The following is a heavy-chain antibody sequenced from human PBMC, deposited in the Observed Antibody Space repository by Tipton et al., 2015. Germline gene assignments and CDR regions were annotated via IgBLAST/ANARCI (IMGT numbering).Heavy chain of an antibody. CDR1: GGSFYTYY. Sequence: LRLSCSLSGGSFYTYYGTWIRQPPGQGLEWIGEIYHSGTTNYNPSLRGRFTISLRTSKNQLSLKVDSVTATDTAIYYCARGGSPIIEMASHHYGLDVWGQGTTVTVSS. D-gene: IGHD5-24*01. CDR2: IYHSGTT. CDR3: ARGGSPIIEMASHHYGLDV. V-gene: IGHV4-34*01. J-gene: IGHJ6*02.